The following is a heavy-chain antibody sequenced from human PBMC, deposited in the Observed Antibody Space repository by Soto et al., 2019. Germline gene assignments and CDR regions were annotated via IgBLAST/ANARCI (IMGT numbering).Heavy chain of an antibody. CDR1: GGSISSYY. J-gene: IGHJ4*02. CDR3: ARASGTYGDYRYYFDY. CDR2: IYYSGST. Sequence: SETLSLTCTVSGGSISSYYWSWIRQPPGKGLEWIGCIYYSGSTYYNPSLKSRVTISVDTSKNQFSLKLSSVTAADTAVYYCARASGTYGDYRYYFDYWGQGTQVTVSS. V-gene: IGHV4-59*12. D-gene: IGHD4-17*01.